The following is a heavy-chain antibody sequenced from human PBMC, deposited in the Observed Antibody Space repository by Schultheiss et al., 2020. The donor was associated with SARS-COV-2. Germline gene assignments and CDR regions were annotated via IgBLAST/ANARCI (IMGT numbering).Heavy chain of an antibody. CDR2: ISSSSSYI. V-gene: IGHV3-21*01. CDR3: ASIPYYYGSGSSFDY. D-gene: IGHD3-10*01. CDR1: GFTFSSYS. Sequence: GGSLRLSCAASGFTFSSYSMNWVRQAPGKGLEWVSSISSSSSYIYYADSVKGRFTISRDNAKNSLYLQMNSLRAEDTAVYYCASIPYYYGSGSSFDYWGQGTLVTVSS. J-gene: IGHJ4*02.